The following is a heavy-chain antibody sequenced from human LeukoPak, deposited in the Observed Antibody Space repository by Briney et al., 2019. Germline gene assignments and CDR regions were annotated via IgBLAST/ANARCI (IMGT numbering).Heavy chain of an antibody. J-gene: IGHJ4*02. Sequence: ASVKVSCKASGYTFTGYCMHWVRQAPGQGLEWMGWINPNSGGTNYAQKFQGRVTVTRDTSISTAYMELSRLRSDDTAVYYCARARLLAAAGTAYDYWGQGTLVTVSS. CDR3: ARARLLAAAGTAYDY. D-gene: IGHD6-13*01. CDR1: GYTFTGYC. V-gene: IGHV1-2*02. CDR2: INPNSGGT.